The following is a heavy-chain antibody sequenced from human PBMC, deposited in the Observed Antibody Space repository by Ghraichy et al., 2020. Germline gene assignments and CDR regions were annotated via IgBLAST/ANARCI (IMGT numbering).Heavy chain of an antibody. CDR1: GFTFSSYS. CDR3: ARDADQLEPPGGDV. J-gene: IGHJ6*02. CDR2: ISSSSSYI. D-gene: IGHD1-1*01. V-gene: IGHV3-21*01. Sequence: GGSLRLSCAASGFTFSSYSMNWVRQAPGKGLEWVSSISSSSSYIYYADSVKGRFTISRDNAKNSLYLQMNSLRAEDTAVYYCARDADQLEPPGGDVWGQGTTVTVSS.